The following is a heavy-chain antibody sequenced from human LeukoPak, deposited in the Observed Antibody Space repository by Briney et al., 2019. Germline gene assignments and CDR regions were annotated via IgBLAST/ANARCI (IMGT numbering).Heavy chain of an antibody. J-gene: IGHJ4*02. CDR3: ARDVDTAMVSYSFFDY. V-gene: IGHV3-30*03. D-gene: IGHD5-18*01. CDR1: GFTLSSHG. Sequence: GRSLRLSCAASGFTLSSHGMHWVRQAPGKGLEWMAVISYDGSTKSYADSVKGRFTISRDNSKHTLFLQMDSLRTEDTAVYYYARDVDTAMVSYSFFDYWGQGTLVTVSS. CDR2: ISYDGSTK.